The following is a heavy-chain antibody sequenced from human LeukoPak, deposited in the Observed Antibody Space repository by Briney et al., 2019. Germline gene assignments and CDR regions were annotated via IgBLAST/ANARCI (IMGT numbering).Heavy chain of an antibody. CDR1: GFTFSSYA. Sequence: PGGSLRLSCAASGFTFSSYAMSWVRQAPGKGLEWVSAISGSGGSTYYADSVKGRFTISRDNSKNTLYLQMNSLRAEDTAVYYCAKDGGYGGNSGYFDYWGQGTLVTVSS. D-gene: IGHD4-23*01. V-gene: IGHV3-23*01. J-gene: IGHJ4*02. CDR3: AKDGGYGGNSGYFDY. CDR2: ISGSGGST.